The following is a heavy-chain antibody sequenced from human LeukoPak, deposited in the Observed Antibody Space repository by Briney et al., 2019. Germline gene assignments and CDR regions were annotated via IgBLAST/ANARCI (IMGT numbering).Heavy chain of an antibody. CDR1: GLTFSSYS. CDR3: ARVHSGSHRYYHYYYMDV. CDR2: ISSTSSYI. V-gene: IGHV3-21*01. Sequence: GGSLRLSCAASGLTFSSYSMNWVRLAPGKGLEWVSSISSTSSYIYYADSVKGRFTISRDNANNSLSLQMNSLRAEDTAVYYCARVHSGSHRYYHYYYMDVWGKGTTVTVSS. D-gene: IGHD1-26*01. J-gene: IGHJ6*03.